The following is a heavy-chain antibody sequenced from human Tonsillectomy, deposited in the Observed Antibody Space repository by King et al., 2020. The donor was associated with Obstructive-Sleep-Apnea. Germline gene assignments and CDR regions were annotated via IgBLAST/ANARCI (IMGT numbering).Heavy chain of an antibody. CDR3: AKDRMGYYDSSGYLPPY. Sequence: VQLVESGGGLVQPGGSLRLSCAASGFTFSSYAMSWVRQAPGKGLEWVSAISGSGGSTYYADSVKGRFTISRDNSKNTLYLQMNSLRAEDTAVYYCAKDRMGYYDSSGYLPPYWGQGTLVTVSS. CDR1: GFTFSSYA. D-gene: IGHD3-22*01. J-gene: IGHJ4*02. V-gene: IGHV3-23*04. CDR2: ISGSGGST.